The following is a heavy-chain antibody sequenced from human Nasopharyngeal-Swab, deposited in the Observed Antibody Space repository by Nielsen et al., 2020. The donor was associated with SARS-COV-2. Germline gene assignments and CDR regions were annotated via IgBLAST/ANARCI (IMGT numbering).Heavy chain of an antibody. V-gene: IGHV4-59*01. CDR3: ARVRGTIFGVVTAPGYFDY. CDR1: GGSISSFY. J-gene: IGHJ4*02. D-gene: IGHD3-3*01. Sequence: SETLSLTCSVSGGSISSFYWSWIRQPPGKGLEWIGYFYYSGSTNYNPSLRSRVTTSVDTSKNQFSLKLSSVTAADTAVYYCARVRGTIFGVVTAPGYFDYWGQGTLVTVSS. CDR2: FYYSGST.